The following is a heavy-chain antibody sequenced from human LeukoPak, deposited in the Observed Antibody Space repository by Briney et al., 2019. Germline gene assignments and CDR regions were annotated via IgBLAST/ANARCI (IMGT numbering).Heavy chain of an antibody. D-gene: IGHD6-19*01. Sequence: PSETLSLTCTVSGGSISSSSYYWGWIRQPRGKGLEWIGSIYYIGSTYYNPSLKSRVTIPVGTSKTQLSLKRSSVTAADTAVYYCARVVRGWYYFDYWGQGTLVTVSS. V-gene: IGHV4-39*07. CDR1: GGSISSSSYY. CDR3: ARVVRGWYYFDY. J-gene: IGHJ4*02. CDR2: IYYIGST.